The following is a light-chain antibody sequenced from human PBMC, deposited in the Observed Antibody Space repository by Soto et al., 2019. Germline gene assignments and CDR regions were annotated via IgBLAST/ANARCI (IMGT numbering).Light chain of an antibody. CDR1: QSVLYSSNNKNY. J-gene: IGKJ4*01. CDR3: QQYFGTPLT. Sequence: DIVMTQSPDSLAVSLGERATINCKYSQSVLYSSNNKNYLAWYQQKPGQPPKLLIYWASTPESGVPDQFSGSGSGTGFTLTISSLQAEDVAVYYCQQYFGTPLTFGGGTKVEIK. V-gene: IGKV4-1*01. CDR2: WAS.